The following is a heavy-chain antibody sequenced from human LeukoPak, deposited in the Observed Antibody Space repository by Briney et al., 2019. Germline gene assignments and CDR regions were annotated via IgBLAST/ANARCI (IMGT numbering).Heavy chain of an antibody. D-gene: IGHD3-10*01. J-gene: IGHJ4*02. V-gene: IGHV3-23*01. CDR1: GFTFSTYG. CDR3: ATDKLGGSGSLGY. Sequence: PGGSLRLSRAASGFTFSTYGMSWVRQAPGKGLEWVSTFSGSGGSTYYADSVKGRFTISRDTSKNTLYLQMNSLRAEDTAVYYCATDKLGGSGSLGYWGQGTLVTVSS. CDR2: FSGSGGST.